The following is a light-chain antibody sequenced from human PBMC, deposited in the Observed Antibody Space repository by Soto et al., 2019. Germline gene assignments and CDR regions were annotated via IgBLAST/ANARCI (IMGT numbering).Light chain of an antibody. Sequence: QSALTQPASVSGSPGQSITISCTGTSSDVGGYNYVSWYQHYPGKAPKLIIYDVSHRPSGISDRFSGSKSGNTASLTISGLQTEDEADYYCCSYTSSSTLVFGGGTKVTVL. CDR3: CSYTSSSTLV. J-gene: IGLJ2*01. V-gene: IGLV2-14*01. CDR1: SSDVGGYNY. CDR2: DVS.